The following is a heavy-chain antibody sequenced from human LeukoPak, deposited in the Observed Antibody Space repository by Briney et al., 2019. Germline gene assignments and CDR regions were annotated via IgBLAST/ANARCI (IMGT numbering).Heavy chain of an antibody. D-gene: IGHD3-10*01. J-gene: IGHJ6*02. V-gene: IGHV4-59*01. CDR2: SGRS. Sequence: PSETLSLTCTVPGVSISSDYWTWLRQTPGKGLEWLGYSGRSTSNPSLTSRVTISVATSKSPFSLTLSSVTAADTAVYYCAKTRRHYYGSGKNFTPWPAVMDVWGQGTTVTVS. CDR3: AKTRRHYYGSGKNFTPWPAVMDV. CDR1: GVSISSDY.